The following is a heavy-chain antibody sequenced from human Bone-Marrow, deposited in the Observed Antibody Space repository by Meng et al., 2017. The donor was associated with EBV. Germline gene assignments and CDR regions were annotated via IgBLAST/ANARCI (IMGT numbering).Heavy chain of an antibody. CDR3: SRDLAGADDY. V-gene: IGHV3-74*01. D-gene: IGHD1-14*01. CDR2: LNEDGGVT. J-gene: IGHJ4*02. Sequence: GQLVESGGALCQPRGSLRLSCAASGFPFSRYWMHWVRQAPGQGLMWVSRLNEDGGVTDYADSVKGRFTISRDNARNTLYLQMNNLRAEDTATYFCSRDLAGADDYWGQGTLVTVSS. CDR1: GFPFSRYW.